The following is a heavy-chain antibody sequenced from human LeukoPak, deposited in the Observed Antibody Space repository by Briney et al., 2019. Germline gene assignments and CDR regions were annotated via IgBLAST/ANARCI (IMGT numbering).Heavy chain of an antibody. J-gene: IGHJ4*02. Sequence: PSETLSLTCGVYGGSFSDYFWSWIRQPPGKGLEWIGYIYYSGSTYYNPSLKSRVTISVDTSKNQFSLKLSSVTAADTAVYYCAREADYYDSSGYSWGQGTLVTVSS. CDR3: AREADYYDSSGYS. D-gene: IGHD3-22*01. CDR2: IYYSGST. V-gene: IGHV4-30-4*02. CDR1: GGSFSDYF.